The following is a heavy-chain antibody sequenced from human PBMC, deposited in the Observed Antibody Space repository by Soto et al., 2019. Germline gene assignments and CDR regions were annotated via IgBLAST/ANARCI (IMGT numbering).Heavy chain of an antibody. CDR3: ASSFGEDAFDI. CDR1: GGTFSSYT. V-gene: IGHV1-69*02. Sequence: QVQLVQSGAEVKKPGSSVKVSCKASGGTFSSYTISWVRQAPGQGLEWMGRIIPILGIANYAQKFQGRVTITAEKSTSTAYMELSSLRSEDTAVYYCASSFGEDAFDIWGQGTMVTVSS. D-gene: IGHD3-10*01. CDR2: IIPILGIA. J-gene: IGHJ3*02.